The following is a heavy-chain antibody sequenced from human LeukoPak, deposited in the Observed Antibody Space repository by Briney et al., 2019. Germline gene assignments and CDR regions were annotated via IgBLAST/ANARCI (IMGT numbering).Heavy chain of an antibody. CDR2: INHSGST. V-gene: IGHV4-34*01. D-gene: IGHD2-15*01. CDR3: ARYGGGSYWYFNL. Sequence: SETLSLTCAVYGGSLSGYYWTWIRQPPGKGPEWIGEINHSGSTNYNPSLKSRVSISVDTSNNQFSLKLSSVTAADTAVYFCARYGGGSYWYFNLWGRGTLVTVSS. J-gene: IGHJ2*01. CDR1: GGSLSGYY.